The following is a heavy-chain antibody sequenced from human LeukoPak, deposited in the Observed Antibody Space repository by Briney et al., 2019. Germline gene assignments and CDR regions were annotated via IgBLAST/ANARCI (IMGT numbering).Heavy chain of an antibody. V-gene: IGHV4-59*01. CDR1: GGSISSYY. D-gene: IGHD4-17*01. CDR2: IYYSGST. CDR3: ARVDTYGDYYFDY. J-gene: IGHJ4*02. Sequence: SETLSLTCTVSGGSISSYYWSWIRQPPGKGLGWIGYIYYSGSTNYNPSLKSRVTISVDTSKNQFSLKLSSVTAADTAVYYCARVDTYGDYYFDYWGQGTLVTVSS.